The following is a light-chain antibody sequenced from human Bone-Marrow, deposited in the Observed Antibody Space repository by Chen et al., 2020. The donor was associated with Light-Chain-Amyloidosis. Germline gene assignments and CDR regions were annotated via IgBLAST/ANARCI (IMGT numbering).Light chain of an antibody. J-gene: IGLJ2*01. Sequence: SYARTQPPSVSVSPGQTARITCSGDDLPTKYAYWYQQKPGQAPVLVIHRDTERPSGISERFSGSSSGTTATLTISGVQAEDEADYHCQSADSSGTYEVIFGGGTKLTVL. V-gene: IGLV3-25*03. CDR3: QSADSSGTYEVI. CDR1: DLPTKY. CDR2: RDT.